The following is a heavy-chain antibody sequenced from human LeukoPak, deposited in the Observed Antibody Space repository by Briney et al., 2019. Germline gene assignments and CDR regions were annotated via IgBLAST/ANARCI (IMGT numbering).Heavy chain of an antibody. CDR2: IYYSGST. V-gene: IGHV4-61*05. D-gene: IGHD3-3*01. Sequence: SEALSLTCTVSGGSISSSTYYWGWIRQPPGKGLEWIGNIYYSGSTNYNPSLKSRVTISVDRSKNQFSLKLSSVTAADTAVYYCARDVEFWSGYQRDVWGKGTTVTVSS. CDR1: GGSISSSTYY. CDR3: ARDVEFWSGYQRDV. J-gene: IGHJ6*04.